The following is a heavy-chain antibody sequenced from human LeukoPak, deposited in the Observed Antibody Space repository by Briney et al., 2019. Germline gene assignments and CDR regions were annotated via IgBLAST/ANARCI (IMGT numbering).Heavy chain of an antibody. D-gene: IGHD5-24*01. V-gene: IGHV4-59*01. J-gene: IGHJ4*02. CDR3: ARATIGGGYKGTGSFDS. CDR1: CGSISSYY. CDR2: FHYSGNT. Sequence: PSETLYLTCTVSCGSISSYYWSWVGQPPRKGLEGIGYFHYSGNTNYNPSLKSPGTMSLHMSKNQFTLKLTSVTAADTAVYYCARATIGGGYKGTGSFDSWGQGTLVTVSS.